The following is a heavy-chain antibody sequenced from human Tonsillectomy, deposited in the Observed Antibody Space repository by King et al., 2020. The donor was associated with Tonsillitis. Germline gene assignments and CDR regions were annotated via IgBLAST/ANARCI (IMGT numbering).Heavy chain of an antibody. CDR2: IGGSGGST. CDR1: GFTFTNYA. D-gene: IGHD3-10*01. J-gene: IGHJ3*02. Sequence: VQLVESGGGLVQPGGSLRLACAASGFTFTNYAMTWVRQAPGKGLEWVSTIGGSGGSTYYAYSVKGRFTISRDNSKNTLYLQMNSLRAEDTAVYYGAKDGGGITVIRGVNDAFDIWGQGTMDTVSS. V-gene: IGHV3-23*04. CDR3: AKDGGGITVIRGVNDAFDI.